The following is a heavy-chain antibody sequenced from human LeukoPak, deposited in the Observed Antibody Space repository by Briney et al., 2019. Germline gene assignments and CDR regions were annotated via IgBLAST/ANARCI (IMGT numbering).Heavy chain of an antibody. CDR1: GGSFSGYY. CDR2: INHSGST. Sequence: PSGTLSLTCAVYGGSFSGYYWSWIRQPPGKGLEWIGEINHSGSTNYNPSLKSRVTISVDTSKNQFSLKLSSVTAADTAVYYCARRRGPWGQGTLVTVSS. J-gene: IGHJ5*02. D-gene: IGHD3-10*01. V-gene: IGHV4-34*01. CDR3: ARRRGP.